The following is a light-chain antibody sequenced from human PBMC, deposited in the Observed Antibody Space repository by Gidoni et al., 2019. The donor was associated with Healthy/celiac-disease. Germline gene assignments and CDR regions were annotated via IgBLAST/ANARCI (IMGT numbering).Light chain of an antibody. CDR3: AAWDDSLEV. CDR1: SSNIGSNT. Sequence: QSVLTQPPSASGTPGQRVTISCSGSSSNIGSNTVNWYQQLPGTAHKLLIYSNNQRPSGVPDRFSGSKSGTSASLAISGLQSEDEADYYCAAWDDSLEVFGGGTKLTVL. J-gene: IGLJ3*02. CDR2: SNN. V-gene: IGLV1-44*01.